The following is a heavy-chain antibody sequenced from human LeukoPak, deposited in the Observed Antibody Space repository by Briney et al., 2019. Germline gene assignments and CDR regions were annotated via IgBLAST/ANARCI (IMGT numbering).Heavy chain of an antibody. CDR1: GGSISSTGYY. D-gene: IGHD3-22*01. J-gene: IGHJ4*02. V-gene: IGHV4-39*01. CDR3: AAYYYDISGYFG. Sequence: PSETLSLTCTVSGGSISSTGYYWGWSRQPPGKGLEWIGSINYRGSTFYNPSLKSRVTISADTSKTQFSLKLSTVTAADTAVYYCAAYYYDISGYFGWGQGTLVTASS. CDR2: INYRGST.